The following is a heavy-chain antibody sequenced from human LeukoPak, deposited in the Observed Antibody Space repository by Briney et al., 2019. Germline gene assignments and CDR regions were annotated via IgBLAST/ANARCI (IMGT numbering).Heavy chain of an antibody. CDR1: GGSISSYY. V-gene: IGHV4-39*01. Sequence: SETLSLTCSVSGGSISSYYWGWIRQPPGKGLEWIGSIYYSGSTYYNPSLKSRVTISVDTSKNQFSLKLSSVTAADTAVYYCAVSSIAVAWSGLPHYYYYGMDVWGQGTTVTVSS. J-gene: IGHJ6*02. CDR2: IYYSGST. D-gene: IGHD6-19*01. CDR3: AVSSIAVAWSGLPHYYYYGMDV.